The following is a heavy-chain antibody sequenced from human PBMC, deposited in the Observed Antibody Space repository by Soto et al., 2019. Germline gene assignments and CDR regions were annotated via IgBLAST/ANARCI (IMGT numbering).Heavy chain of an antibody. Sequence: VQLVESGGGLVKPGRSLRLSCTASGFTFSSYGMHWVRQAPGKGLEWVAVISYDGSNKYYADSVKGRFTISRDNSKNTLYLQMNSLRAEDTAVYYCAKEGVLAYCGGDCSAEYFQHWGQGTLVTVSS. CDR2: ISYDGSNK. V-gene: IGHV3-30*18. J-gene: IGHJ1*01. CDR3: AKEGVLAYCGGDCSAEYFQH. D-gene: IGHD2-21*02. CDR1: GFTFSSYG.